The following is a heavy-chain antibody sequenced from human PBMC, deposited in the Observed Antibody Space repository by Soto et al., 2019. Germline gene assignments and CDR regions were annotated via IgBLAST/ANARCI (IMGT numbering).Heavy chain of an antibody. J-gene: IGHJ6*02. V-gene: IGHV3-74*03. Sequence: VGSLRLSYAASVFTFSNYWMHWVRQAPGKGLVWVSRINIDGSGTTYADSVKGRFTISRDNAKNTVFLEMKNLRAEDTAVYYCPSASYAPHVLGQGTTVTVSS. CDR3: PSASYAPHV. CDR1: VFTFSNYW. CDR2: INIDGSGT. D-gene: IGHD3-16*01.